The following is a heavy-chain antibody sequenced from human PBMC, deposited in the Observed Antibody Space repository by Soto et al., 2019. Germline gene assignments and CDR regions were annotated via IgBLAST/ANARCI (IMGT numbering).Heavy chain of an antibody. Sequence: QVQLVESGGGLVKPGGSLRLSCAASGFTFSDYYMSWIHQAPGKGLEWVSYISSSSSYTNYADSVKGRFTISRDNAKNSLYLQMNSLRAEDTAVYYCAGEEETSDTTVTTRWGQGTLVTVSS. CDR1: GFTFSDYY. D-gene: IGHD4-17*01. CDR2: ISSSSSYT. V-gene: IGHV3-11*06. J-gene: IGHJ4*02. CDR3: AGEEETSDTTVTTR.